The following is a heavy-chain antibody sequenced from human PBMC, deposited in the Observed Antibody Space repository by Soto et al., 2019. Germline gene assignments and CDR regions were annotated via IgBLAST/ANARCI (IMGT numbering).Heavy chain of an antibody. J-gene: IGHJ4*02. Sequence: GGSLRLSCAASGFTFSSYWMSWVRQAPGKGLEWVANIKQDGSEKYYVDSVKGRFTISRDNAKNSLYLQMNSLRAEDTAVYYCASLDYDSSGRLDYWGQGTLVTVSS. V-gene: IGHV3-7*05. CDR2: IKQDGSEK. CDR3: ASLDYDSSGRLDY. D-gene: IGHD3-22*01. CDR1: GFTFSSYW.